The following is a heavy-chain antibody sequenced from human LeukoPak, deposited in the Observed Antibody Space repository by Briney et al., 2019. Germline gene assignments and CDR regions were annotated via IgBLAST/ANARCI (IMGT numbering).Heavy chain of an antibody. CDR3: ALQVGELGAFDI. Sequence: GASVKVSCKASGYTFTSYDINWVRQATGQGLEWMGWMNPNSGNTGYAQKFQGRVTMTRNTSISTAYMELSSLRSEDTAVYYCALQVGELGAFDIWGQGTMVTVSA. J-gene: IGHJ3*02. CDR2: MNPNSGNT. D-gene: IGHD3-16*01. CDR1: GYTFTSYD. V-gene: IGHV1-8*01.